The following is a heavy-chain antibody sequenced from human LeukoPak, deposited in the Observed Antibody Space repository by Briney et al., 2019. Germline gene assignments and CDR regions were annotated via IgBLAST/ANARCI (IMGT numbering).Heavy chain of an antibody. Sequence: GRSLRLSCAASGFTFSSYAMHWVRQAPGKGLEWVAVISYDGSNKYYADSVKGRFTISRDNSKNTLYLQMNSLRAEDTAVYYCARDDLKLTGDPSAPGGYWGQGTLVTVSS. CDR1: GFTFSSYA. J-gene: IGHJ4*02. V-gene: IGHV3-30-3*01. CDR2: ISYDGSNK. CDR3: ARDDLKLTGDPSAPGGY. D-gene: IGHD7-27*01.